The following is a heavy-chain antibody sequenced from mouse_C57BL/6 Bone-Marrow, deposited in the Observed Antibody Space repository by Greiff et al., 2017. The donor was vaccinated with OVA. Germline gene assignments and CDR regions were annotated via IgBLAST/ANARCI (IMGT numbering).Heavy chain of an antibody. V-gene: IGHV1-69*01. CDR1: GYTFTSYW. Sequence: VQLQQPGAELVMPGASVKLSCKASGYTFTSYWMHWVKQRPGQGLEWIGAIDPSDSYTNYNQKFKGKSTLTVDKSSSTAYMQLSSLTSEDSAVYYCARDPNYYGSSYSNWYFDVWGTGTTVTVSS. CDR2: IDPSDSYT. J-gene: IGHJ1*03. D-gene: IGHD1-1*01. CDR3: ARDPNYYGSSYSNWYFDV.